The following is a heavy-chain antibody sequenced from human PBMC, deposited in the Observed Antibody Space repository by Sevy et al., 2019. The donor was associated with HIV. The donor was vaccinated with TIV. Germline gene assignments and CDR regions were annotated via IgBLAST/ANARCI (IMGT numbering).Heavy chain of an antibody. CDR3: ARDPDSGGYSKMDV. CDR2: ISGDVSST. D-gene: IGHD3-22*01. V-gene: IGHV3-74*01. Sequence: GGSLRLSCAGSGFTFSSYWMHWVRQAPGKGLVWVSRISGDVSSTTYADSVKGRFTISRDNAKNTLFVQMNSLSAEDSAVYFCARDPDSGGYSKMDVWGQGTPVTVSS. J-gene: IGHJ6*02. CDR1: GFTFSSYW.